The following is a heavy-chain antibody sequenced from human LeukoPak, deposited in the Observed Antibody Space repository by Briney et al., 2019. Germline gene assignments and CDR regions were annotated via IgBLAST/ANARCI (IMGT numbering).Heavy chain of an antibody. Sequence: GASVKVSCKASGYTFTNYYVHWVRQAPGQGLEWMGYIIPDSGGADYDQRFQGRVTLTRNKSISTVYMELRSLSSDDTATYYCSTEDKYCSGGNCGKCWGQGTLVTVSS. CDR2: IIPDSGGA. D-gene: IGHD2-15*01. V-gene: IGHV1-2*02. CDR1: GYTFTNYY. J-gene: IGHJ4*02. CDR3: STEDKYCSGGNCGKC.